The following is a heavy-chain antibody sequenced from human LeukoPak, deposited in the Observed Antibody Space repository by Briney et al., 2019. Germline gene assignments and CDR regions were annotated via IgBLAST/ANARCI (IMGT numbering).Heavy chain of an antibody. J-gene: IGHJ4*02. Sequence: GGSLRLSCAASGFTFSSYNMNWVRQAPGKGLECVSSISGGTGYRYYADSVKGRFTISRDNAENSLYLQMNSLRAEDTGVYYCARGVKLLDYWGQGTLVTVSS. V-gene: IGHV3-21*01. D-gene: IGHD1-1*01. CDR3: ARGVKLLDY. CDR1: GFTFSSYN. CDR2: ISGGTGYR.